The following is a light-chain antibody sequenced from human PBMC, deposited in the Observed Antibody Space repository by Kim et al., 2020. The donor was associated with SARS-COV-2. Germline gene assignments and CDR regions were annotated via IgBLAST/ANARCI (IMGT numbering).Light chain of an antibody. V-gene: IGKV4-1*01. CDR2: WAS. Sequence: DIVMTQSPDSLAVSLGERATINCKSSQSVLYSSNNKNYLAWKPGQPPKLLIYWASTRESGVPDRFSGSGSGTDFTLTISSLQAEDVAVYYCQQYYSTRTFGQGTKVDIK. J-gene: IGKJ1*01. CDR3: QQYYSTRT. CDR1: QSVLYSSNNKNY.